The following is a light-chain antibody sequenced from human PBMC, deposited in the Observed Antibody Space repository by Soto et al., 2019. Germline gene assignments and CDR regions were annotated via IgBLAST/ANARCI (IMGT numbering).Light chain of an antibody. CDR3: QQYNSWPWT. J-gene: IGKJ1*01. CDR1: QSVSSN. V-gene: IGKV3-15*01. Sequence: EIVMTQSPATLSVSPGERATFSCGASQSVSSNLAWYQQKPGQAPRLLIYGASTRATGIPARFSGSGSGTEFTLTISSLQSEDFAVYYCQQYNSWPWTFGQGTKVDIK. CDR2: GAS.